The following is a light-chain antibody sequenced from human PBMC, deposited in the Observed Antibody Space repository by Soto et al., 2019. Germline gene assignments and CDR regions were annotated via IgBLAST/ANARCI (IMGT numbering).Light chain of an antibody. J-gene: IGKJ2*01. CDR3: QQYNSYNT. CDR1: QSISSW. CDR2: DAS. Sequence: DIQMTQSPSTLSASVGDRVTITCRASQSISSWLAWYQQKPGKAPKLLIYDASSLESGVPSRFSGSGSGTEFTLTISSLQHDDVATYYCQQYNSYNTFGQGTKLEIK. V-gene: IGKV1-5*01.